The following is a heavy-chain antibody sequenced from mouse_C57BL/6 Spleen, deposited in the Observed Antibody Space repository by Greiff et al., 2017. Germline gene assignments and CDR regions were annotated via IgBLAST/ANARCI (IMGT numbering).Heavy chain of an antibody. V-gene: IGHV1-81*01. CDR1: GYTFTSYG. D-gene: IGHD3-2*02. Sequence: QVQLQQSGAELARPGASVKLSCKASGYTFTSYGISWVKQRTGQGLEWIGEIYPRSGNTYYNEKFKGKATLTADKSSSTAYMELRSLTSEDSAVYYYARQSSGYLYDAMDYWGQGTSVTVSS. CDR3: ARQSSGYLYDAMDY. CDR2: IYPRSGNT. J-gene: IGHJ4*01.